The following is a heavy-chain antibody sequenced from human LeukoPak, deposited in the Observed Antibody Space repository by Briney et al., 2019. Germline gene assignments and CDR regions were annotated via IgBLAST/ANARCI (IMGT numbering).Heavy chain of an antibody. Sequence: PSETLSLICNVSGYSISIDYYWGWIRQPPGKGLEWIGSIHQIGSTYYNPSLKSRVSILMDKSKNQFSLRLNSVTAADTAVCYCARGGTGYYNSSYYYPYWGQGTLVTVSS. J-gene: IGHJ4*02. CDR3: ARGGTGYYNSSYYYPY. V-gene: IGHV4-38-2*02. CDR1: GYSISIDYY. CDR2: IHQIGST. D-gene: IGHD3-9*01.